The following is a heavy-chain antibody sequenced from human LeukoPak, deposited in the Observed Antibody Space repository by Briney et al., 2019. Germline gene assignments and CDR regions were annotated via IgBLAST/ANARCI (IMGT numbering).Heavy chain of an antibody. V-gene: IGHV4-59*01. D-gene: IGHD4-17*01. J-gene: IGHJ3*02. CDR3: ARADYGDYASSAFDI. Sequence: SETLSLTCTVSGGSISNYYWNWIRQPPGKGLEWIGYMDYSGTTKYNPSLKGRVTISVDTSKNQFSLKLNSVTAADTAVYYCARADYGDYASSAFDIWGQGTMVTVSS. CDR1: GGSISNYY. CDR2: MDYSGTT.